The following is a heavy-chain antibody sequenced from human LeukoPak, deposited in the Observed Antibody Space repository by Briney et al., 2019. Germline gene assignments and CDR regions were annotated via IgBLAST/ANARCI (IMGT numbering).Heavy chain of an antibody. J-gene: IGHJ4*02. D-gene: IGHD1-26*01. CDR2: IIPIFGTA. V-gene: IGHV1-69*13. CDR1: GGTFSNYA. Sequence: GASVKVSCKASGGTFSNYAISWVRQAPGQGLEWMGGIIPIFGTANYAQKFQGRVTITADESTSTAYMELSSLRSEDTAVYYCARGPPSGSYLIDYWGQGTLVTVCS. CDR3: ARGPPSGSYLIDY.